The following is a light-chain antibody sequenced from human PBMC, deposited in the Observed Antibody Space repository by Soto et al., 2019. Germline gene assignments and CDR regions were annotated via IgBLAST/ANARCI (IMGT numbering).Light chain of an antibody. Sequence: DIQMTQSPSSVSASVGDRVTITCRASQGISKWLAWYQQKPGEAPKLLIYAASNLRTGVPSRFSGSGSGTDFALTISSLQPEDFATYYCQQANSLFPLNFVGGTKVEIK. V-gene: IGKV1-12*01. CDR3: QQANSLFPLN. CDR2: AAS. J-gene: IGKJ4*01. CDR1: QGISKW.